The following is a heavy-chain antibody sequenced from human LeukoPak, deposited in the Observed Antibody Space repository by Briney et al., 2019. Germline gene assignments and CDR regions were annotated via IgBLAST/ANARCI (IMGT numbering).Heavy chain of an antibody. J-gene: IGHJ5*02. CDR3: ARQPQRVGANTWDFWFDP. CDR2: ISAYNGNT. V-gene: IGHV1-18*01. D-gene: IGHD1-26*01. Sequence: ASVTVSCKASGYTFTSYGISWVRQAPGQGLEWMGWISAYNGNTNYAQKLQGRVTMTTDTSTSTAYMELRSLTSDDTAVYYCARQPQRVGANTWDFWFDPWGQGTLVTVSS. CDR1: GYTFTSYG.